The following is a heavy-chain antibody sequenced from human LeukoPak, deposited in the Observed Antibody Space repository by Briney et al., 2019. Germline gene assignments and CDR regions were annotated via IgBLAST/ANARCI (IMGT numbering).Heavy chain of an antibody. V-gene: IGHV4-61*02. Sequence: PSETLSLTCTVSGGSISSGSYYWSWLRQPAGKGLEWIGRIYASGSTNYNPSLKSRVSISIDTSKNQFSLKLNSVTAADTAVYYCTRVYCSGSSCYAAFGYWGQGTLVTVSS. CDR3: TRVYCSGSSCYAAFGY. CDR1: GGSISSGSYY. D-gene: IGHD2-2*01. CDR2: IYASGST. J-gene: IGHJ4*02.